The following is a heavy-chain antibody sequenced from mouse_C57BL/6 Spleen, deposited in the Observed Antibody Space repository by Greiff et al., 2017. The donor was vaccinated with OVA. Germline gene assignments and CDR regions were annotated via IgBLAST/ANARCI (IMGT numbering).Heavy chain of an antibody. D-gene: IGHD2-4*01. CDR1: GFTFSDAW. CDR3: TPRYDYDEGDYAMDY. Sequence: EVQLQESGGGLVQPGGSMKLSCAASGFTFSDAWMDWVRQSPEKGLEWVAEIRNKANNHATYYAESVKGRFTISRDDSKSSVYLQMNSLRAEDTGIYYCTPRYDYDEGDYAMDYWGQGTSVTVSS. J-gene: IGHJ4*01. CDR2: IRNKANNHAT. V-gene: IGHV6-6*01.